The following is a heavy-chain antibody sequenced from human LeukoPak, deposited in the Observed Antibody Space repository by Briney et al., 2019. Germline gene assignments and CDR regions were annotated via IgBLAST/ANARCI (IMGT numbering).Heavy chain of an antibody. J-gene: IGHJ5*02. D-gene: IGHD1/OR15-1a*01. V-gene: IGHV4-59*01. CDR2: IYYSGST. CDR1: GGSISSYY. CDR3: AKNNGGARNHWFDP. Sequence: SETLSLTCTVSGGSISSYYWSWIRQPPGKGLEWIGYIYYSGSTNYNPFLKSRVTISVDTSKNQFSLKLSSVTAADTAIYYCAKNNGGARNHWFDPWGRGTLVTVSS.